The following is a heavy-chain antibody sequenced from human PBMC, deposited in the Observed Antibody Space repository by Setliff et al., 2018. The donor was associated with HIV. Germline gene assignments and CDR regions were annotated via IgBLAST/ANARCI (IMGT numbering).Heavy chain of an antibody. D-gene: IGHD3-22*01. Sequence: SETLSLTCTVSGVSVSGTAYYWAWIRQPPGRGLEWIGNIYYTGNTNYNSSLKSRISMSMVASKKQIPLKLSTVSAADTAVYYRARQQGDSRGFYPHFDYWGQGRLVTVSS. CDR2: IYYTGNT. CDR1: GVSVSGTAYY. J-gene: IGHJ4*02. V-gene: IGHV4-39*01. CDR3: ARQQGDSRGFYPHFDY.